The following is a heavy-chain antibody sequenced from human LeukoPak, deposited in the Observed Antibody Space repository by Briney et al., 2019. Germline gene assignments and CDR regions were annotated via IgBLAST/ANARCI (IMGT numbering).Heavy chain of an antibody. V-gene: IGHV1-2*02. CDR1: GYSFTDYY. CDR2: IDPDGGGT. Sequence: GASVKVSCKASGYSFTDYYLHWVRQAPGQGLEWVGCIDPDGGGTKFAQKFQGGVTMTTDTSISTAYMELSRLRFDDTAVYYCARALINVFDIWGQGTMVTVSS. J-gene: IGHJ3*02. D-gene: IGHD3-16*02. CDR3: ARALINVFDI.